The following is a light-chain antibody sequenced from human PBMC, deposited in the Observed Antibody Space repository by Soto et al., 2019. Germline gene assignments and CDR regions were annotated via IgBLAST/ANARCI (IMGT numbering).Light chain of an antibody. J-gene: IGLJ3*02. CDR3: SESSDRSTLV. Sequence: QSALTQPASVSGSAGQSITISCSGTMRDVGAYNLVSWYQQHPGTAPKLIIYDVRNRPSGISSRFSGSRSGNTASLTISGRLSAEEGADYCSESSDRSTLVFGGGTKLTVL. V-gene: IGLV2-14*03. CDR2: DVR. CDR1: MRDVGAYNL.